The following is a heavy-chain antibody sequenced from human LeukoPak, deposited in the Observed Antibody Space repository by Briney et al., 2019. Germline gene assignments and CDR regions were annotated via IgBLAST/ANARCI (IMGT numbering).Heavy chain of an antibody. CDR3: AKDRAAAAVTFDY. J-gene: IGHJ4*02. V-gene: IGHV3-30*02. CDR1: GLTFSSYG. Sequence: PGGSLRLSCAASGLTFSSYGMHCVRQAPGKGLEWVAFIRYVGSNKYYADSVKVRFTISRDNSKNRLYLQMNSLRAEDTAVYYCAKDRAAAAVTFDYWGQGTLVTVSS. D-gene: IGHD6-13*01. CDR2: IRYVGSNK.